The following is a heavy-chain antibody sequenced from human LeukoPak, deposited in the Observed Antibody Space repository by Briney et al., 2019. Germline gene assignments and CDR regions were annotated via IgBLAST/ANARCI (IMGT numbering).Heavy chain of an antibody. V-gene: IGHV3-23*01. CDR1: GFTFNTHA. Sequence: GGSLRLSCTASGFTFNTHAMNWVRQAPGKGLEWVSAIGGSGDSTYYADSVKGRFTISRENSKSTLYLQMNSLRAEDTALYYCARARGYSSSSENNWFDPWGQGTLVTVSS. D-gene: IGHD6-6*01. CDR2: IGGSGDST. CDR3: ARARGYSSSSENNWFDP. J-gene: IGHJ5*02.